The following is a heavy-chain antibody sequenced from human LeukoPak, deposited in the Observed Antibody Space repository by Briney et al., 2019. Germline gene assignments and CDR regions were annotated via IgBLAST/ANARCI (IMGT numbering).Heavy chain of an antibody. D-gene: IGHD3-22*01. V-gene: IGHV3-21*01. CDR3: ARDPDYYDSSGYFLFDY. CDR2: ISSSSSYI. J-gene: IGHJ4*02. Sequence: GSLRLSCAASGFTFSSYSMNWVRQAPGKGLEWVSSISSSSSYIYYADSVKGRFTISRDNAKNSLYLQMNSLRAEDTAVYYCARDPDYYDSSGYFLFDYWGQGTLVTVSS. CDR1: GFTFSSYS.